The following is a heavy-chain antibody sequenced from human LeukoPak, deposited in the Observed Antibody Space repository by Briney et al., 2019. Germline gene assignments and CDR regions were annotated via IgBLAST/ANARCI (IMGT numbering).Heavy chain of an antibody. J-gene: IGHJ3*02. V-gene: IGHV4-30-2*02. CDR1: GGSISSGGYY. CDR3: AREKSPNAFDI. CDR2: IYHSGST. Sequence: PSQTLSLTCTVSGGSISSGGYYWSWIRQPPGKGLEWIGYIYHSGSTYYNPSLKSRVTISVDTSKNQFSLKLSSVTAADTAVYYCAREKSPNAFDIWGQGTMVTVSS.